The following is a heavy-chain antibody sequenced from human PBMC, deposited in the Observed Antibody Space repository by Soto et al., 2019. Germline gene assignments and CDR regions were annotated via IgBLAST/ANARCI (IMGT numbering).Heavy chain of an antibody. Sequence: SETLSLTCTVSGGSISSYYWSWIRQPPGKGLEWIGYIYYSGSTNYNPSLKSRVTISVDTSKNQFSLKLSSVTAADTAVYYCASSSGWYHHFAYWGQGTLVTVSS. CDR1: GGSISSYY. CDR2: IYYSGST. J-gene: IGHJ4*02. D-gene: IGHD6-19*01. CDR3: ASSSGWYHHFAY. V-gene: IGHV4-59*08.